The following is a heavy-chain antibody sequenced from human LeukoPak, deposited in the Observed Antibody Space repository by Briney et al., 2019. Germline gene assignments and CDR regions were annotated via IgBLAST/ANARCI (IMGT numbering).Heavy chain of an antibody. Sequence: GGSLRLSCAASGFTFDDYAMHWVRQAPGKGLEWVSGISWNSGSIGYADSVKGRFTISRDNAKNSLYLQMNSLRAEDTAVYYCAKGRGWEASYYYYYMDVWGKGTTVTISS. J-gene: IGHJ6*03. CDR1: GFTFDDYA. D-gene: IGHD1-26*01. CDR3: AKGRGWEASYYYYYMDV. CDR2: ISWNSGSI. V-gene: IGHV3-9*01.